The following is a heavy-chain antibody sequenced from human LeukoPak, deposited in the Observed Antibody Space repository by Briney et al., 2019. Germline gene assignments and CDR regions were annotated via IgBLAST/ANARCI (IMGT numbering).Heavy chain of an antibody. CDR2: ISYDGSNK. Sequence: PGRSLRLSCAASGFTFSSYAMHWVRQAPGKGLEWVAVISYDGSNKYYADSVKGRFTISRGNSKNTLYLQMNSLRAEDTAVYYCASGDVQFDYWGQGTLVTVSS. D-gene: IGHD3-10*01. V-gene: IGHV3-30*04. J-gene: IGHJ4*02. CDR1: GFTFSSYA. CDR3: ASGDVQFDY.